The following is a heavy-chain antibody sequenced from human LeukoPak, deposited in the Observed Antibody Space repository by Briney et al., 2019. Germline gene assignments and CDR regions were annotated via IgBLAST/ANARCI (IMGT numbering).Heavy chain of an antibody. J-gene: IGHJ5*02. CDR2: IYHSGRT. V-gene: IGHV4-38-2*02. CDR1: GYYISSGFY. D-gene: IGHD5-24*01. CDR3: ARVSDGYNAWFDP. Sequence: SEPLSLPFPVSGYYISSGFYWGWLRQPPGKGLEGIGSIYHSGRTYYNTSLKRRVNISVDKSKNQFSLKLTSVTAADTAVYYCARVSDGYNAWFDPWGQGTLVTVSS.